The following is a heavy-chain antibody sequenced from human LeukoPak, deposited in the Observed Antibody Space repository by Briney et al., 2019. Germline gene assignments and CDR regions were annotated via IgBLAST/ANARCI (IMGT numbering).Heavy chain of an antibody. Sequence: GASVKVSCKASGYTFTGYYMHWVRQAPGQGLEWMGWINPNSGDTNYAQKFQGRVTMTRDTSISTAYMELSRLRSDDTAVYYCARAGILRYFDWLYPFDYWGQGTLVTVSS. J-gene: IGHJ4*02. V-gene: IGHV1-2*02. CDR1: GYTFTGYY. CDR3: ARAGILRYFDWLYPFDY. D-gene: IGHD3-9*01. CDR2: INPNSGDT.